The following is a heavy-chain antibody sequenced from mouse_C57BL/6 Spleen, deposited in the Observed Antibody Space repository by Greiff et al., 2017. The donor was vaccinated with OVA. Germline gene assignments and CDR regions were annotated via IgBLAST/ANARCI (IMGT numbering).Heavy chain of an antibody. CDR3: ARIGDYGAWYFEG. CDR1: GFNIKDYY. Sequence: EVQLQQSGAELVKPGASVKLSCTASGFNIKDYYMHWVKQRTEQGLEWIGRIDPEVGETKYAPQFHGKATITADTSSNTAYLQLSSLTSEDTAVYYCARIGDYGAWYFEGWGTGTTVTVAS. J-gene: IGHJ1*03. D-gene: IGHD2-4*01. CDR2: IDPEVGET. V-gene: IGHV14-2*01.